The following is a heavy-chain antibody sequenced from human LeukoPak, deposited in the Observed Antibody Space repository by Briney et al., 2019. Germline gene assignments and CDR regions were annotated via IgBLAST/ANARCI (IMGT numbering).Heavy chain of an antibody. CDR3: SKDKSSGYSSTWYTAFDL. V-gene: IGHV3-23*01. D-gene: IGHD6-13*01. CDR2: ISGIGGYT. J-gene: IGHJ3*01. CDR1: GFTLSSNA. Sequence: GGSLRLSCAASGFTLSSNAVSWVCQAPGKGLEWVSSISGIGGYTYYADSVKGRFTISRDNSKNRLYLQMNSLRAEDTAVYYCSKDKSSGYSSTWYTAFDLWAQGPMLTVSS.